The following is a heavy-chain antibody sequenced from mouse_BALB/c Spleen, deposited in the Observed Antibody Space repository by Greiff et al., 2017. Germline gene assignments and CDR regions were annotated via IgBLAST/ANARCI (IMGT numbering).Heavy chain of an antibody. CDR2: IYPGGGYT. J-gene: IGHJ3*01. CDR1: GYTFTNYW. V-gene: IGHV1-63*02. D-gene: IGHD2-1*01. CDR3: AILYGNFAWFAY. Sequence: VQLQQSGAELVRPGTSVKISCKASGYTFTNYWLGWVKQRPGHGLEWIGDIYPGGGYTNYNEKFKGKATLTADTSSSTAYMQLSSLTSEDSAVYFCAILYGNFAWFAYWGQGTLVTVSA.